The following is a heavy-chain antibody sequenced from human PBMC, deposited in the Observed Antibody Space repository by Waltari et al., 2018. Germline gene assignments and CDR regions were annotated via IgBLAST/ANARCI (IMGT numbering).Heavy chain of an antibody. CDR3: ARDRGRGIYLDS. V-gene: IGHV4-4*02. CDR2: VQRSGRT. CDR1: GDSMSSTDW. Sequence: QLQLQESGPGLVKPSGTLSLTCPVSGDSMSSTDWWSWVRQSPGKGLQWIGQVQRSGRTNYNPSFASRVTISVDTSTNQFSLKVTSATAADTAVYFCARDRGRGIYLDSWGQGTLVTVSP. J-gene: IGHJ4*02. D-gene: IGHD2-15*01.